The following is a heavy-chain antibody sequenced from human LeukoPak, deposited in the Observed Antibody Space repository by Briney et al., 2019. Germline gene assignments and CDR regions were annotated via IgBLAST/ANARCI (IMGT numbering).Heavy chain of an antibody. Sequence: SETLSLTCTVSGGSVSSGSSYWSWIRQPPGKGLEWIGYIYYSGNTNYNPSLKSRVTISVDTSKNQFSLKLSSVTAADTAVYYCARDSAYCSSTSCQYCFDYWGQGTLVTVSS. CDR3: ARDSAYCSSTSCQYCFDY. D-gene: IGHD2-2*01. CDR1: GGSVSSGSSY. CDR2: IYYSGNT. V-gene: IGHV4-61*01. J-gene: IGHJ4*02.